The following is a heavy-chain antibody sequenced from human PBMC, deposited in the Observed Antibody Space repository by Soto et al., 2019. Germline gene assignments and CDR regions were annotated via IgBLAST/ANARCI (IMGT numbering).Heavy chain of an antibody. V-gene: IGHV1-18*01. CDR3: ARGIVGATYYDYGMDV. CDR2: ISAYNGNT. D-gene: IGHD1-26*01. Sequence: ASVKVSCKASGYTFTSYGISWVRQAPGQGLEWMGWISAYNGNTNYAQKLQGRVTMTTDTSTSTAYMELRSLRSDDTAVYYCARGIVGATYYDYGMDVWGQGTTVTVSS. CDR1: GYTFTSYG. J-gene: IGHJ6*02.